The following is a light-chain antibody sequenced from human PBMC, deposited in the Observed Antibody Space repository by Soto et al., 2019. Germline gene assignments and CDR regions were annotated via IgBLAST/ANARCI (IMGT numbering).Light chain of an antibody. V-gene: IGLV3-21*04. Sequence: SYELTQPPSVSVAPEKTARLTCGGDNIGSKRVHWYRQKPGQAPVLVIYYDSDRPSGIPERFSGSNSGNTATLTINRVEAGDEADFYCQVWDITTDHYVFGTGTKLTVL. J-gene: IGLJ1*01. CDR2: YDS. CDR1: NIGSKR. CDR3: QVWDITTDHYV.